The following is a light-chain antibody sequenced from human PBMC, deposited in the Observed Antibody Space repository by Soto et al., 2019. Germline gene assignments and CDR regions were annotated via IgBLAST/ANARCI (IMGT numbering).Light chain of an antibody. J-gene: IGLJ1*01. Sequence: QSVLTQPPSVSGAPGQRVTISCTGSSSNIGAGNDVHWYQHLPGTAPKLLIYGNGNRPSGVPDRFSGSKSGTSASLAITGLQAEDEADYSCQSYDSSLSGSEVFGTGTKLTVL. CDR2: GNG. CDR1: SSNIGAGND. V-gene: IGLV1-40*01. CDR3: QSYDSSLSGSEV.